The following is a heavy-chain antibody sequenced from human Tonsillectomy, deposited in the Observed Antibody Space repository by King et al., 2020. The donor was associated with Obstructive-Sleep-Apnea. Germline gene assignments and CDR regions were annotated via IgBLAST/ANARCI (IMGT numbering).Heavy chain of an antibody. J-gene: IGHJ5*02. CDR2: LYHSGRT. Sequence: QLQESGPGLVEPSGTLSLTCGVSGGSISSSNWWSWVRQPPGKGLDWIGELYHSGRTNYNPSLKSRVTISVDKSKNQFSLKLSFVTAADTAVYYCASGGYCSSTSCSNWFDPWGQGTLVTVSS. CDR3: ASGGYCSSTSCSNWFDP. V-gene: IGHV4-4*02. D-gene: IGHD2-2*01. CDR1: GGSISSSNW.